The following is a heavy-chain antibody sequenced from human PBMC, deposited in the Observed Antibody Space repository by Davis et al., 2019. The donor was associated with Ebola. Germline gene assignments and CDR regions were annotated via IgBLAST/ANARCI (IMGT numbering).Heavy chain of an antibody. J-gene: IGHJ4*02. CDR2: IYTSGST. D-gene: IGHD4-11*01. V-gene: IGHV4-4*07. CDR3: AREGGSVTTALYYFDY. Sequence: PGGSLRLSCTVSGGSISSYYWSWIRQPPGKGLEWIGRIYTSGSTNYNPSLKSRVTMSVDTSKNQFSLKLSSVTAADTAVYYCAREGGSVTTALYYFDYWGQGTLVTVSS. CDR1: GGSISSYY.